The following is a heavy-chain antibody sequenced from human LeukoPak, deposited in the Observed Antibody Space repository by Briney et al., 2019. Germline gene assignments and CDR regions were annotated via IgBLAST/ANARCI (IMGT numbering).Heavy chain of an antibody. CDR2: IYTSGST. D-gene: IGHD6-6*01. CDR1: GVSISSYY. V-gene: IGHV4-4*07. J-gene: IGHJ5*02. Sequence: KPSETLCLTCTVSGVSISSYYWSWIRQPAGKGLEWIGRIYTSGSTSYNPSLKRRVTMSVDTSKKQFSLKLSSVTAADTAVYYCARVDVFISALAFDPWAQGTLVTVSS. CDR3: ARVDVFISALAFDP.